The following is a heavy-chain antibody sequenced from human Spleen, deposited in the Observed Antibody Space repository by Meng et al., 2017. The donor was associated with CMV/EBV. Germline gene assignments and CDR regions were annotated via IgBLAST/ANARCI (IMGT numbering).Heavy chain of an antibody. CDR3: AKETDYGDYLDY. V-gene: IGHV3-43*01. D-gene: IGHD4-17*01. CDR2: ISWDGGST. J-gene: IGHJ4*02. CDR1: GFTFDDYT. Sequence: VQLVESGGVVVQPGGALRLSCAASGFTFDDYTMHWVRQAPGKGLEWVSLISWDGGSTYYADSVKGRFTISRDNSKNSLYLQMNSLRTEDTALYYCAKETDYGDYLDYWGQGTLVTVSS.